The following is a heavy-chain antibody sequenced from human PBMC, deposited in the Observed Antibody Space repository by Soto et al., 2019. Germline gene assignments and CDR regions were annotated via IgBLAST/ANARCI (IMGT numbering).Heavy chain of an antibody. J-gene: IGHJ6*02. D-gene: IGHD2-8*01. CDR1: GYTFTGYY. V-gene: IGHV1-2*02. CDR2: INPNSGGT. Sequence: QVQLVQSGAEVKKPGASVKVSCKASGYTFTGYYMHWVRQAPGQGLEWMGWINPNSGGTNYAQQFQGRVTMTRDTSIRAAYMELSRLRSDDTAVYYCAGAPRYCNNGVCYNSVVYYGMDVWGQGTTVTVSS. CDR3: AGAPRYCNNGVCYNSVVYYGMDV.